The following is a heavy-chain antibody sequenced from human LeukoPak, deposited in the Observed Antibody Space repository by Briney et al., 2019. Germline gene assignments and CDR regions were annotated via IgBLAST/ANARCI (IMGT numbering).Heavy chain of an antibody. D-gene: IGHD3-22*01. CDR1: GGSISSYY. Sequence: SETLSLTCTVSGGSISSYYWSWIRQPAGKGLEWIGRIYTSGSTNYNPSLKSRVTMSVDTSKNQFSLKLGSVTAADTAVYYCASSNYYDSSGYPPFDYWGQGTLVTVSS. CDR2: IYTSGST. V-gene: IGHV4-4*07. J-gene: IGHJ4*02. CDR3: ASSNYYDSSGYPPFDY.